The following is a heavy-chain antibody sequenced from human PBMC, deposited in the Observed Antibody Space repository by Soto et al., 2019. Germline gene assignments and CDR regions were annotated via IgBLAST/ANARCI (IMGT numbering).Heavy chain of an antibody. CDR2: IYYSGST. Sequence: PSETLSLTCTVSGGSISSGGYYWSCIRQHPGKGLEWIGYIYYSGSTYYNPSLKSRVTISVDTSKNQFSLKLSSVTAADTAVYYCARGRGTISGYYPFFDYWGQGTLVTVSS. J-gene: IGHJ4*02. CDR1: GGSISSGGYY. D-gene: IGHD3-22*01. CDR3: ARGRGTISGYYPFFDY. V-gene: IGHV4-31*03.